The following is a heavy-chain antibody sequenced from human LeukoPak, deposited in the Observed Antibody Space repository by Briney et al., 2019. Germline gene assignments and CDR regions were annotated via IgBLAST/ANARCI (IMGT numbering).Heavy chain of an antibody. V-gene: IGHV1-8*01. CDR3: ARDRAGTGQTGFDP. Sequence: ASVKVSCKASGYTFTNYDINWVRQATGQGLEWMGWMSPNSGNTGYAQMFQGRVTMTRNTSISTAYMELSSLRSEDTAVYYCARDRAGTGQTGFDPWGQGTLVTVSS. D-gene: IGHD6-19*01. CDR2: MSPNSGNT. CDR1: GYTFTNYD. J-gene: IGHJ5*02.